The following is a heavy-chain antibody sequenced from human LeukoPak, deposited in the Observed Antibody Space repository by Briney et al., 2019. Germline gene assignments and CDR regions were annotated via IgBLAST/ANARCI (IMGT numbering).Heavy chain of an antibody. Sequence: PSETLSLTCTVSGSISSYYWSWIRQSPGEGLEWIGHIYYTGNTNYNPSLKSRVSISLDMSKKQFSLRLSSVTAADTAVYYCARLGFYSSSSNWFDPWGQGTLVIVSS. CDR2: IYYTGNT. CDR1: GSISSYY. CDR3: ARLGFYSSSSNWFDP. J-gene: IGHJ5*02. D-gene: IGHD6-6*01. V-gene: IGHV4-59*08.